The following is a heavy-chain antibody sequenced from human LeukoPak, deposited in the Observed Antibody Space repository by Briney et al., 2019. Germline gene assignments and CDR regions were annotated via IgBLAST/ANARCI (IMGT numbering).Heavy chain of an antibody. Sequence: TGGSLRLSCAASGFTFSSYGMHWVRQAPGEGLEWVAFIRYDGSNKYYADSVKGRFTISRDNSKNTLYLQMNSLRAEDTAVYYCAKDRAMVRGVIITTDYWGQGTLVTVSS. CDR1: GFTFSSYG. D-gene: IGHD3-10*01. CDR3: AKDRAMVRGVIITTDY. V-gene: IGHV3-30*02. J-gene: IGHJ4*02. CDR2: IRYDGSNK.